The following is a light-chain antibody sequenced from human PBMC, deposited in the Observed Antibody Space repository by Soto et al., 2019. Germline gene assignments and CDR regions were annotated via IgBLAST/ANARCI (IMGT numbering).Light chain of an antibody. CDR1: QSISRY. Sequence: IVLTQSPGTLSLSPGERTTLSCRASQSISRYLAWYQQKPGQGPRLLIYGASSRATGTPDRFSGSGSGTDFTLTISRLEPEDFAVYCCQQYGSSPLTFGGGTKVEIK. CDR2: GAS. V-gene: IGKV3-20*01. J-gene: IGKJ4*01. CDR3: QQYGSSPLT.